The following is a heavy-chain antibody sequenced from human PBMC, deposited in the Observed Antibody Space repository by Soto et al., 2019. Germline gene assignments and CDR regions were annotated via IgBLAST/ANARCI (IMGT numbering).Heavy chain of an antibody. D-gene: IGHD1-26*01. CDR2: INHSGST. Sequence: ASETLSLTCAVYGGSFSGYYWGWIRQPPGKGLEWIGEINHSGSTNYNPSLKSRVTISVDTSKNQFSLKLSSVTAADTAVYYCARGIVGATDFDYWGQGTLVTSPQ. CDR1: GGSFSGYY. CDR3: ARGIVGATDFDY. V-gene: IGHV4-34*01. J-gene: IGHJ4*02.